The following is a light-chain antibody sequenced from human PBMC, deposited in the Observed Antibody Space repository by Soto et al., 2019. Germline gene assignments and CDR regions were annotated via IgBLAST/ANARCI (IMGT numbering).Light chain of an antibody. Sequence: SVLTQPPSVSAAPGQKVTISCSGSSSNIGNSFVSWYLQRPGTAPKLLIHENNKRPSGIPDRFSGTKSGTSATLGITGLQTGDEADYYCAAWDSSLSAGVFGGGTKVTVL. CDR2: ENN. V-gene: IGLV1-51*02. CDR1: SSNIGNSF. CDR3: AAWDSSLSAGV. J-gene: IGLJ3*02.